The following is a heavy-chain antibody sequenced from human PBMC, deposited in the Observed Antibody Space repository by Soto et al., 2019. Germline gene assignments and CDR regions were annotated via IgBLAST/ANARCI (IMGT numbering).Heavy chain of an antibody. CDR2: MSGTSGNT. Sequence: VGSRRLSCGSSVFTFRTYAMSCVRHAPGKGLDWVSAMSGTSGNTYYADSVKGRFTISRDNSKNMLFLEMSGLRAEDTAVYYCAKMDKYGSFEFWGQGALVNVSS. J-gene: IGHJ4*02. CDR1: VFTFRTYA. CDR3: AKMDKYGSFEF. V-gene: IGHV3-23*01. D-gene: IGHD2-2*03.